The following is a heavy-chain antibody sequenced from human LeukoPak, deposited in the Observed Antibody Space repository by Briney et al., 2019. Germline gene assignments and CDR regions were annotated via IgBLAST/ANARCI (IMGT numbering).Heavy chain of an antibody. D-gene: IGHD4-17*01. CDR3: ARLARGFGDYENWFDP. Sequence: GEALKIYCKGSGYSFTSYWIGWVRPMPGKGLEWMGIIYPGDSDTRYSPSFQGQVTISADKSISTAYLQWSSPKASDTAMYYCARLARGFGDYENWFDPWGQGTLVTVSS. J-gene: IGHJ5*02. CDR2: IYPGDSDT. CDR1: GYSFTSYW. V-gene: IGHV5-51*01.